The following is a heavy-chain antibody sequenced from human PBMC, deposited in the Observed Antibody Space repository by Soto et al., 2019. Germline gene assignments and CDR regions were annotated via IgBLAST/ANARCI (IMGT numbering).Heavy chain of an antibody. Sequence: GGSLRLSCAASGFTISSYAMHWVRQAPGKGLEYVSAISSNGGTTYYANSVKGRFTISRDNSKNTLYLQMGSLRTEDMAVYYCARGYCSGGSCYAFDYWGQGTLVTVSS. CDR1: GFTISSYA. D-gene: IGHD2-15*01. J-gene: IGHJ4*02. CDR2: ISSNGGTT. CDR3: ARGYCSGGSCYAFDY. V-gene: IGHV3-64*01.